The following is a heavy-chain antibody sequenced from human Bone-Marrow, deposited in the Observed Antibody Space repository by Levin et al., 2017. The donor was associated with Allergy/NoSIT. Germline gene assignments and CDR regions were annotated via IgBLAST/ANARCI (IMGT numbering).Heavy chain of an antibody. D-gene: IGHD4-17*01. CDR1: GFTLKTYA. J-gene: IGHJ4*02. CDR3: AADYYADYSFDY. V-gene: IGHV3-23*01. CDR2: ISSSGGHR. Sequence: GGSLRLSCAASGFTLKTYAMNWVRQAPGKGLEWVSTISSSGGHRFYADSVKGRFTISRDESKTTLYLQMNGLRAEDTAIYYCAADYYADYSFDYWGQGTLVTVSS.